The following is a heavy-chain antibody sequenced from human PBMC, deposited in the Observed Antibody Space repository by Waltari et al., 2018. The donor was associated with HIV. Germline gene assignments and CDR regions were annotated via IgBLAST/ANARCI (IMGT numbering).Heavy chain of an antibody. Sequence: QVQLQESGPGLVKPSETLSLTCTVSGGSISSYYWSWIRQPAGKGLEWIGRIYTSGSTNYNPSLKSRVTMSVDTSKNQFSLKLSSVTAADTAVYYCARGGVEGYYYDSSGSSYGMDVWGQGTTVTVSS. CDR2: IYTSGST. J-gene: IGHJ6*02. CDR1: GGSISSYY. D-gene: IGHD3-22*01. CDR3: ARGGVEGYYYDSSGSSYGMDV. V-gene: IGHV4-4*07.